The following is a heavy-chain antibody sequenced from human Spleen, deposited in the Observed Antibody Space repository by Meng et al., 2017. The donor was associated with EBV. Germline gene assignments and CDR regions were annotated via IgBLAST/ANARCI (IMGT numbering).Heavy chain of an antibody. Sequence: VQLVEAGGVLVQPGRSLRLSCAASRFTFSSYTMHWVRQAPGKGLEWVSAISQDGSNKHYADAVKGRFTISRDNSKNTLYLQMNSLRAEDTAVYYCAKGESPSGDYLLSFDYWGQGTLVTVSS. CDR1: RFTFSSYT. CDR3: AKGESPSGDYLLSFDY. J-gene: IGHJ4*02. V-gene: IGHV3-30*04. D-gene: IGHD4-17*01. CDR2: ISQDGSNK.